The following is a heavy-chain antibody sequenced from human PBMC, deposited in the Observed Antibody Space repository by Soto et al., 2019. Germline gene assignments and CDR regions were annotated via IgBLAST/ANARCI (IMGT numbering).Heavy chain of an antibody. Sequence: SETLSLTCAVYGGSFSGYYWSWIRQPPGKGLEWIGEINHSGSTNYNPSLKSRVTISVDTSKNLFSLKLSSVTAADTAVYYCARSNFRITIFGVVSSYYYYMDVWGKGTTVTVSS. CDR1: GGSFSGYY. CDR3: ARSNFRITIFGVVSSYYYYMDV. J-gene: IGHJ6*03. CDR2: INHSGST. D-gene: IGHD3-3*01. V-gene: IGHV4-34*01.